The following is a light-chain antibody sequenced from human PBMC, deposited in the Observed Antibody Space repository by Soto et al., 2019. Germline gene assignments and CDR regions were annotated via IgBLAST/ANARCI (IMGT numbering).Light chain of an antibody. CDR3: TPYTSSCTHV. CDR2: DVI. J-gene: IGLJ1*01. Sequence: QSALTQPASASGSPRQSITNSCTGTTSDVGGYKYVSWQHPQPGKAPKLMIYDVINRPSGVSNRFSGSKSDNTASLTISGLQAEDEADYYCTPYTSSCTHVFGSGTKVTVL. CDR1: TSDVGGYKY. V-gene: IGLV2-14*01.